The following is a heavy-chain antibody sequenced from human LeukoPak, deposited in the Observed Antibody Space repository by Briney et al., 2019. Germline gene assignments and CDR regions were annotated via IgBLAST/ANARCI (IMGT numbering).Heavy chain of an antibody. D-gene: IGHD3-22*01. CDR3: ARDESITMIVGIDY. Sequence: GGSLRLSCAASGFTFDDYGMSWVRQAPGKGLEWVSGINWNGGSTGYADSVKGRSTISRDNAKNSLYLQMNSLRAEDTAVYYCARDESITMIVGIDYWGQGTLVTVSS. V-gene: IGHV3-20*04. CDR2: INWNGGST. J-gene: IGHJ4*02. CDR1: GFTFDDYG.